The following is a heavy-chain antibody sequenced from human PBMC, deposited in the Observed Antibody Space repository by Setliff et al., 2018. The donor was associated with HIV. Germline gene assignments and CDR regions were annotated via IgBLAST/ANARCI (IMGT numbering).Heavy chain of an antibody. CDR2: ISSSGSTI. Sequence: GGSLRLSCAASGFILSDYYMNWVRQAPGKGLEWVSYISSSGSTIYYADSVKGRFTISRDNAKNSLELQMNGLKVDDTAVYYCARDLPGSYNGYLNYWGQGTLVTVSS. CDR3: ARDLPGSYNGYLNY. V-gene: IGHV3-11*04. J-gene: IGHJ4*02. CDR1: GFILSDYY. D-gene: IGHD1-1*01.